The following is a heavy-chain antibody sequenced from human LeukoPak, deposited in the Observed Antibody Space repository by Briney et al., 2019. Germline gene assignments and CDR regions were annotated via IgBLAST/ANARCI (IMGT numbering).Heavy chain of an antibody. Sequence: GESLKISCKAYGYGFSGFWIGWVRQMPGKGLEWMGIMYPGDSQTRYSPSFQGQVTMSTDKSVSTAYLQWSSLKASDTAFYYCARFSGSSFDKNWFDPWGQGTLVTVSS. J-gene: IGHJ5*02. CDR3: ARFSGSSFDKNWFDP. CDR2: MYPGDSQT. V-gene: IGHV5-51*01. CDR1: GYGFSGFW. D-gene: IGHD3-10*01.